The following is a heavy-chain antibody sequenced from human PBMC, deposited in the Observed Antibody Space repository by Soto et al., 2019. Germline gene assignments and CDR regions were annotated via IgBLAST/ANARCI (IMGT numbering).Heavy chain of an antibody. Sequence: PSETLSLTCAVSGGSISSGGYSWSWIRQPPGKGLEWIGYIYHSGSTYHNPSLKSRVTISVDRSKNQFSLKLSSVTAADTAVYYCARGYDFWSGYPPDYGMDVWGQGTTVTVSS. D-gene: IGHD3-3*01. CDR1: GGSISSGGYS. CDR2: IYHSGST. CDR3: ARGYDFWSGYPPDYGMDV. J-gene: IGHJ6*02. V-gene: IGHV4-30-2*01.